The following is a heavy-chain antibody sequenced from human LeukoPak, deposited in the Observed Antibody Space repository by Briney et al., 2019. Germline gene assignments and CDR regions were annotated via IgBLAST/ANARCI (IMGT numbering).Heavy chain of an antibody. J-gene: IGHJ4*02. Sequence: PGGSLRLSCAASGFTVSSTYMNWVRQAPGKGLEWVSVLYSGGSTYYADSVKGRFTISRDNSKNTLYLQMNALRAEDTAVYYCARDEPFDYWGQGTLVTVSS. CDR1: GFTVSSTY. CDR3: ARDEPFDY. CDR2: LYSGGST. V-gene: IGHV3-66*01.